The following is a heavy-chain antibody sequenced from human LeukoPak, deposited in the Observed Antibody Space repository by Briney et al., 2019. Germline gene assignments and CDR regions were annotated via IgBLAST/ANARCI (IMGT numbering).Heavy chain of an antibody. D-gene: IGHD4-11*01. CDR3: ARGEVDSNVDY. Sequence: PGGSLRLSCAAAGFAFSSNALSWVRQAPGEGLDWVSSISVSSTTYYLDSVKGRFTISRDNSNNALFLQMNSLRAEDTAVYYCARGEVDSNVDYWGQGTLVTVSS. CDR2: ISVSSTT. J-gene: IGHJ4*02. V-gene: IGHV3-23*01. CDR1: GFAFSSNA.